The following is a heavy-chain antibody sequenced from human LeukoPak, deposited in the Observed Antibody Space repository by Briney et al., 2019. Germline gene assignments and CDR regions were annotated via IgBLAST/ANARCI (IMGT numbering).Heavy chain of an antibody. CDR2: INAGNGNT. Sequence: GASVKVSCKASGYTFTSYAMHWVRQAPGQRLEWMGWINAGNGNTKYSQKFQGRVTITRDTSASTAYMELSSLRSEDTAVYYCARDRSEAALLWFGELMWWGQGTLVTVSS. D-gene: IGHD3-10*01. CDR3: ARDRSEAALLWFGELMW. J-gene: IGHJ4*02. V-gene: IGHV1-3*01. CDR1: GYTFTSYA.